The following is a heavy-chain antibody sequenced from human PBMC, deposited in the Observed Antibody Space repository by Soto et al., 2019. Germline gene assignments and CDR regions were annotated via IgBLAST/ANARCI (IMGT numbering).Heavy chain of an antibody. CDR2: IYSGGST. CDR1: EFTVSSNY. V-gene: IGHV3-66*01. D-gene: IGHD6-13*01. CDR3: AIIQWGSSSPIDY. J-gene: IGHJ4*02. Sequence: PGGSLRLSCAASEFTVSSNYMSWVRQAPGKGLEWVSFIYSGGSTYYADSVKGRFTISRDNSKNTVYLQMNSLRAEDTAVYYCAIIQWGSSSPIDYWGQGTLVTVSS.